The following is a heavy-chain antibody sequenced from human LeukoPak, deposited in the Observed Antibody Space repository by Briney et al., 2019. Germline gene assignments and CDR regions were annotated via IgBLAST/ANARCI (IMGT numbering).Heavy chain of an antibody. D-gene: IGHD2/OR15-2a*01. CDR2: ISFDGSNK. CDR3: AKESPTYREFDY. Sequence: GGSLRLSCAAPGFTFRSYGMHWVRQAPGKGLEWVAVISFDGSNKYYADSVKGRFTISRDNSKNTLYLQMSSLRVEDTAVYYCAKESPTYREFDYWGQGTLVTVSS. V-gene: IGHV3-30*18. J-gene: IGHJ4*02. CDR1: GFTFRSYG.